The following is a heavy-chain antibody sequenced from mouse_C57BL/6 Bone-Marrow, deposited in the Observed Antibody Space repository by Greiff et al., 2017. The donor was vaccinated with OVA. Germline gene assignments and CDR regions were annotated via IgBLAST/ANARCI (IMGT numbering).Heavy chain of an antibody. J-gene: IGHJ2*01. D-gene: IGHD1-1*01. CDR3: ARRGVVAPFDY. CDR2: ISNGGGST. CDR1: GFTFSDYY. V-gene: IGHV5-12*01. Sequence: EVHLVESGGGLVQPGGSLKLSCAASGFTFSDYYMYWVRQTPEKRLEWVAYISNGGGSTYYPDTVKGRFTISRDNAKNTLYLQMSRLKSEDTAMYYCARRGVVAPFDYWGQGTTLTVSS.